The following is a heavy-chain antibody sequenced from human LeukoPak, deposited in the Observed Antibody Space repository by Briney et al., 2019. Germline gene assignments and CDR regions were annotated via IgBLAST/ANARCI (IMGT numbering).Heavy chain of an antibody. Sequence: PGGSLRLSCAASGFTFSSYAMSWVRQAPGKGLEWVSAISGSGGSTYYADSVKGRFTISRENAKNSLYLQMNSLRAGDTAVYYCARDAYSSSMGLYYYGMDVWGQGTTVTVSS. V-gene: IGHV3-23*01. CDR2: ISGSGGST. CDR3: ARDAYSSSMGLYYYGMDV. D-gene: IGHD6-13*01. J-gene: IGHJ6*02. CDR1: GFTFSSYA.